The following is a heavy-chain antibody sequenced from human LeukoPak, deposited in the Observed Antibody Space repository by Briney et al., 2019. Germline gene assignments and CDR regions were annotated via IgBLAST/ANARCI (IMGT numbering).Heavy chain of an antibody. D-gene: IGHD6-13*01. CDR1: GFSFKDYW. CDR3: ARDLQQLARFDY. J-gene: IGHJ4*02. CDR2: ISYDGSNK. Sequence: GGSLRLSCAASGFSFKDYWMSWVRQAPGKGLEWVAVISYDGSNKYYADSVKGRFTISRDNSKNTLYLQMNSLRAEDTAVYYCARDLQQLARFDYWGQGTLVTVSS. V-gene: IGHV3-30-3*01.